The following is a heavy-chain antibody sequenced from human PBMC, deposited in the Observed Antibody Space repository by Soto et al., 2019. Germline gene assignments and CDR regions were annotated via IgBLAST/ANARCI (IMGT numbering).Heavy chain of an antibody. D-gene: IGHD3-22*01. CDR3: AKFGSGYYPPLDY. CDR1: GFTFSRYE. Sequence: HPGGSLRLSCAASGFTFSRYEMNWVRQAPGKGLEWISYISTSGSTIYYADSVKGRFTISRDNAKNSLYLQMNSLRAEDTAVYYCAKFGSGYYPPLDYWGQGPPVTVSS. V-gene: IGHV3-48*03. CDR2: ISTSGSTI. J-gene: IGHJ4*02.